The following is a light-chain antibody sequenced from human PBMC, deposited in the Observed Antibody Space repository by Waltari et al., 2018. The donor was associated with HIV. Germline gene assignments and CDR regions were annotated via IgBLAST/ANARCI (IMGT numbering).Light chain of an antibody. V-gene: IGLV1-40*01. CDR2: GNS. CDR1: SPNIGAGYH. Sequence: QSVLTQPPSVSAAPGQRVPIPCTGSSPNIGAGYHVPCYQQLPGPAPTPLIYGNSNRPSGVPDRFSGSKSGTSASLAITGLQAEDEADYHCQSHDSSLSGYVFGTGTKVTVL. J-gene: IGLJ1*01. CDR3: QSHDSSLSGYV.